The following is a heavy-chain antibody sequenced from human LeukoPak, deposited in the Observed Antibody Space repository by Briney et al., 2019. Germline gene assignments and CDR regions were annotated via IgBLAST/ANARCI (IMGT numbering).Heavy chain of an antibody. D-gene: IGHD1-7*01. CDR3: ARDGTHSRITGTTFGY. Sequence: GGSLRLSCAASGFTFSSYWMSWVRQAPGKGLEWVANIKQDGSEKYYVDSVKGRFTISRDNAKNSLYLQMNSLRAEDTAVYYCARDGTHSRITGTTFGYWGQGTLVTVSP. CDR1: GFTFSSYW. V-gene: IGHV3-7*01. CDR2: IKQDGSEK. J-gene: IGHJ4*02.